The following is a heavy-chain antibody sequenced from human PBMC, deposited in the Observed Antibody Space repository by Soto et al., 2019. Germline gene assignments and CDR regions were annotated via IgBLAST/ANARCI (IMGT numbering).Heavy chain of an antibody. CDR3: ATRGYSGYDPF. CDR2: ISSNGGST. D-gene: IGHD5-12*01. Sequence: GGSLRLSCAASGFTFSSYSMNWVRQAPGKGLEYVSAISSNGGSTYYANSVKGRFTISRDNSKNTLYLQMGSLRAEDMAVYYCATRGYSGYDPFWGQGTLVTVSS. CDR1: GFTFSSYS. V-gene: IGHV3-64*01. J-gene: IGHJ4*02.